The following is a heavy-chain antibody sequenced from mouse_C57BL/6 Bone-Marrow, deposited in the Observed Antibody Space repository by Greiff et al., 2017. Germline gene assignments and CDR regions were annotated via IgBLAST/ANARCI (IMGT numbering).Heavy chain of an antibody. D-gene: IGHD2-3*01. J-gene: IGHJ4*01. Sequence: VQLQQPGAELVKPGASVKLSCKASGYTFTSYWMHWVKQRPGQGLEWIGMIYPKSGSTNYNDKFKGKATLTVAKSSSTAYMQLSSLTSVDSSVYYFASSDGYCNMDYWGQGTSLTVSS. CDR3: ASSDGYCNMDY. CDR1: GYTFTSYW. CDR2: IYPKSGST. V-gene: IGHV1-64*01.